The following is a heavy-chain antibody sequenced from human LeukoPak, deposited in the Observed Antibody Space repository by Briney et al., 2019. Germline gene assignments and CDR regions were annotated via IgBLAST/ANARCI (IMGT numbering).Heavy chain of an antibody. CDR3: TRDSKYCSSTSCYADSNDY. Sequence: GGSLRLSCTASGFTFGDYAMSWVRQAPGKGLEWVGFIRSKAYGGTTEYAASVKGRFTISRDDSKSIAYLQMNSLKTEDTAVYYCTRDSKYCSSTSCYADSNDYWGQGTLVAVSS. D-gene: IGHD2-2*01. V-gene: IGHV3-49*04. CDR2: IRSKAYGGTT. J-gene: IGHJ4*02. CDR1: GFTFGDYA.